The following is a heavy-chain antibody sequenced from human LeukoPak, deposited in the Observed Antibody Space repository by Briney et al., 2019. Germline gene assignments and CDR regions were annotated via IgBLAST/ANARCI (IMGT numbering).Heavy chain of an antibody. J-gene: IGHJ4*02. Sequence: GGSLRLSCAASGFTFSTYGMHWVRQAPGKGLEWVAIISFDGKNEYYVDSVKGRFTISRDNSKNTLYLQMNSLRAEDTAVYYCAKERYSGYESPGNYWGQGTLVTVSS. CDR1: GFTFSTYG. CDR2: ISFDGKNE. CDR3: AKERYSGYESPGNY. V-gene: IGHV3-30*18. D-gene: IGHD5-12*01.